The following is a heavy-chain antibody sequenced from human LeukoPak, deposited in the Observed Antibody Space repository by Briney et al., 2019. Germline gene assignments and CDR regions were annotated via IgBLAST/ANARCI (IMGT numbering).Heavy chain of an antibody. CDR1: GFNFANHA. D-gene: IGHD2-21*02. CDR2: ISGGGDIT. Sequence: GGSLRLSCAASGFNFANHAMSWVRQTPGKGLEWVSAISGGGDITYYADSVTGQFTISRDNSKDTLFLQMHSLRPGDTAVYYCVREDTPATANYWGQGTLVTISS. J-gene: IGHJ4*02. V-gene: IGHV3-23*01. CDR3: VREDTPATANY.